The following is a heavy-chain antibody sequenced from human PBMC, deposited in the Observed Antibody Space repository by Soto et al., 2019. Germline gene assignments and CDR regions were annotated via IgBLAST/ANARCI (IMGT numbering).Heavy chain of an antibody. D-gene: IGHD4-4*01. V-gene: IGHV3-64D*06. CDR1: GFPFSRFA. J-gene: IGHJ4*02. Sequence: GGSLRLSCSASGFPFSRFAIHWVRQAPGKGLVYVSGISFNGGDTYHADSVKGRFSTSRDNSKNTVYLQMSSLRAEDTAVYYCVKDGAVTFSGWFFDYWGQGTPVTVSS. CDR2: ISFNGGDT. CDR3: VKDGAVTFSGWFFDY.